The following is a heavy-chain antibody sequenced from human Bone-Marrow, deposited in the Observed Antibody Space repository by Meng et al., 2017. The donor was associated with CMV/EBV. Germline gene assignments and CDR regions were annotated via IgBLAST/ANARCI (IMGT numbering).Heavy chain of an antibody. CDR3: AKLFILWPSSYSDY. J-gene: IGHJ4*02. CDR1: GFTFSNSA. Sequence: GESLKISCAASGFTFSNSAMTWVRQAPGKGLEWVSAISGSGHSIYYADSVKGRFTISRDNSKNTLNLQLNSLRAEDTAVYYCAKLFILWPSSYSDYWRRGTLVTVSS. V-gene: IGHV3-23*01. D-gene: IGHD2-21*01. CDR2: ISGSGHSI.